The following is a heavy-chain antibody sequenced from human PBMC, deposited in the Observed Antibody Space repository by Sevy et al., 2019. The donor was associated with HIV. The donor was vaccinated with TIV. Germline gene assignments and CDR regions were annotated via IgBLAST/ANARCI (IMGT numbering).Heavy chain of an antibody. D-gene: IGHD2-15*01. CDR2: IIPIFGTA. V-gene: IGHV1-69*13. CDR1: GGTFSSYA. CDR3: ARDPFRREVVAATLYYYYGMDV. Sequence: ASVKVSCKASGGTFSSYAISWVRQAPGQGLEWMGGIIPIFGTANYAQKFQGRVTITADESTSTAYMELSSLRSEDTTVYYCARDPFRREVVAATLYYYYGMDVWGQGTTVTVSS. J-gene: IGHJ6*02.